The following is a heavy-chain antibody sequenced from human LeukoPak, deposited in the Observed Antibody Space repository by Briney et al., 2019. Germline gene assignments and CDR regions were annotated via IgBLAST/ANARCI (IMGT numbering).Heavy chain of an antibody. Sequence: PGGSLRLSCAASGFIFNNYAIAWVRQAPGKGLEWVSAISGSGGNTYYADSVKGRFTISRDNSKNTLYLQMNSLRAEDTAVYYCAKGWYFDLWGRGTLVTVSS. J-gene: IGHJ2*01. CDR1: GFIFNNYA. CDR3: AKGWYFDL. V-gene: IGHV3-23*01. CDR2: ISGSGGNT.